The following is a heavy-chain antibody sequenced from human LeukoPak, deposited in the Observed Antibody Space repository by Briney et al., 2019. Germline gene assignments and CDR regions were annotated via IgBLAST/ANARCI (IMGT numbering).Heavy chain of an antibody. D-gene: IGHD6-19*01. Sequence: PGGSLRLSCAASGFTFSSYSMNWVRQAPGKGLEWVSYISSSSSIIYYADSVKGRFTISRDNAKNSLYLQMNSLRAEDTAVYYCARDRGSSGWYRGFDYWGQGTLVTVSS. J-gene: IGHJ4*02. V-gene: IGHV3-48*01. CDR3: ARDRGSSGWYRGFDY. CDR2: ISSSSSII. CDR1: GFTFSSYS.